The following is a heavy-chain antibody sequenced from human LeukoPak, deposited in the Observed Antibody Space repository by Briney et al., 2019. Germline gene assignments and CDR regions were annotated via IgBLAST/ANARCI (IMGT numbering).Heavy chain of an antibody. CDR3: ARDMGIVTGYYVDY. CDR1: GFTFNTYS. Sequence: GGTLRLSCEASGFTFNTYSMNWVRQAPGKGLEWVSYITGNSHTIYYADSVKGRFTISRDNAKNSLHLQMNSLRAEDTAVYYCARDMGIVTGYYVDYWGQGTLVTVSS. J-gene: IGHJ4*02. V-gene: IGHV3-48*01. CDR2: ITGNSHTI. D-gene: IGHD3-9*01.